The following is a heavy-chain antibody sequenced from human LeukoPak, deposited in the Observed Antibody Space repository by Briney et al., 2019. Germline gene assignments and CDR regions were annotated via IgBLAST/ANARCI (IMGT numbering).Heavy chain of an antibody. CDR1: GFTFSSYE. J-gene: IGHJ6*03. V-gene: IGHV3-48*03. Sequence: QPGGSLRLSXAASGFTFSSYEMNWVCQTPGKGLEWVSYISTSGSTKYYADSVKGRLTISRDNAKNSLYLQVNSLRAEDTAVYYCARGIGSGSYPYYYYYMDVWGKGTTVTVSS. D-gene: IGHD3-10*01. CDR2: ISTSGSTK. CDR3: ARGIGSGSYPYYYYYMDV.